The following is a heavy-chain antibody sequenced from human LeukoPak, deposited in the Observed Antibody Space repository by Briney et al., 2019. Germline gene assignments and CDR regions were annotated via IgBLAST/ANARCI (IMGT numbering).Heavy chain of an antibody. Sequence: LPGGSLGLSCAASGFTFSSYAMSRVRQAPGKGLEWVSSISGSGGSTFYADSVKGRFTISRDYSKNTLYLQMNSLRAEDTAVYYCAKDGSPPGYSSAWGQGTLVTVSS. D-gene: IGHD6-19*01. CDR2: ISGSGGST. CDR3: AKDGSPPGYSSA. CDR1: GFTFSSYA. V-gene: IGHV3-23*01. J-gene: IGHJ4*02.